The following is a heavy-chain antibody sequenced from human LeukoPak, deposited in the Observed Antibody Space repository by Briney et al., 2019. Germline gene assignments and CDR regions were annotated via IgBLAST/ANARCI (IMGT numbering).Heavy chain of an antibody. J-gene: IGHJ4*02. D-gene: IGHD3-10*01. CDR1: GGSISSYY. CDR2: IYYSGST. V-gene: IGHV4-59*01. CDR3: ARDRGYGSGIDY. Sequence: SETLSLTCTVSGGSISSYYWSWIRQPPGKGLEWIGYIYYSGSTNYNPSLKSRVTISVDTSKNQFSLKLSSVTAADTAVYYCARDRGYGSGIDYWGQGTLVTVSS.